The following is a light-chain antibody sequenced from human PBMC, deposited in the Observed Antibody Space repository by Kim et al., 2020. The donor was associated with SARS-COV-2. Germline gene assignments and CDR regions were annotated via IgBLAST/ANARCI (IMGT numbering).Light chain of an antibody. J-gene: IGKJ1*01. CDR2: GAS. CDR3: QQYNNWSS. V-gene: IGKV3-15*01. Sequence: VSPGERATLSCRASQSVSSNLAWYQQKPGQAPRLLIYGASTRATGIPARFSGSGSGTEFTLTISSLQSEDFAVYYCQQYNNWSSFGQGTKVDIK. CDR1: QSVSSN.